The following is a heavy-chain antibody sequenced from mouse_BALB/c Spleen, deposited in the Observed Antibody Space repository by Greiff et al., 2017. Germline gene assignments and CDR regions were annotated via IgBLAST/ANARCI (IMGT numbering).Heavy chain of an antibody. CDR3: TREFITTVVAPMDY. J-gene: IGHJ4*01. D-gene: IGHD1-1*01. Sequence: DVMLVESGGGLVKPGGSLKLSCAASGFTFSSYTMSWVRQTPEKRLEWVATISSGGSYTYYPDSVKGRFTISRDNAKNTLYLQMSSLKSEDTAMYYCTREFITTVVAPMDYWGQGTSVTVSS. CDR2: ISSGGSYT. CDR1: GFTFSSYT. V-gene: IGHV5-6-4*01.